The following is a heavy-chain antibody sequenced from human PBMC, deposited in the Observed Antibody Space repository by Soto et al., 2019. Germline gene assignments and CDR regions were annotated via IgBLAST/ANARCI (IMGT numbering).Heavy chain of an antibody. CDR1: GYTFTSYV. CDR3: ARVASSWYYFDY. CDR2: INAGNGNT. D-gene: IGHD6-13*01. Sequence: QVQLVQSGAEVKKPGASVKVSCKASGYTFTSYVMHWVRQAPGQRLEWMGWINAGNGNTKYSQKFQGRVTITRDTSASTAYMELSSLRSEDTAVYYCARVASSWYYFDYWGQGTLVTVSS. V-gene: IGHV1-3*01. J-gene: IGHJ4*02.